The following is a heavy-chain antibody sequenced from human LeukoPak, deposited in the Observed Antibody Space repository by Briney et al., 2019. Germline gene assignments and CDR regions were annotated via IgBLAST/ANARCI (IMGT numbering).Heavy chain of an antibody. Sequence: GGSLRLSCAASGFTFSSYDMHWVRQATGKGLEWVSAIGTAGDTYYPGSVKGRFTISRENAKNSLYLQTNSLRAGDTAVYYCARGNQYYDFWSGYYTGTDAFDIWGQGTMVTVSS. CDR2: IGTAGDT. CDR3: ARGNQYYDFWSGYYTGTDAFDI. V-gene: IGHV3-13*01. D-gene: IGHD3-3*01. J-gene: IGHJ3*02. CDR1: GFTFSSYD.